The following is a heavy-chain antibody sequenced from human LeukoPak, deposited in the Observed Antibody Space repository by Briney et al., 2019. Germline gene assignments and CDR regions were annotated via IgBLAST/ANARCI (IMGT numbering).Heavy chain of an antibody. D-gene: IGHD3-16*02. CDR1: GGSISSSSYY. J-gene: IGHJ4*02. Sequence: SETLSLTCTVSGGSISSSSYYWGWIRQPPGKGLEWIGSIYYSGSTYYNPSLKSRVAISVDTSKNQFSLKLSSVTAADTAVYYCARWIVSGFDYWGQGTLVTVSS. CDR2: IYYSGST. V-gene: IGHV4-39*01. CDR3: ARWIVSGFDY.